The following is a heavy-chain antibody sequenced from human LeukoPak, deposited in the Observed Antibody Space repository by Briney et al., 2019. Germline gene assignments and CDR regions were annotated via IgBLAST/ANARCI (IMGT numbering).Heavy chain of an antibody. J-gene: IGHJ4*02. CDR2: INTDGSDT. D-gene: IGHD1-26*01. V-gene: IGHV3-74*01. CDR3: ARDQSIAGPTTADY. Sequence: VGSLRVSRAASGFTFSRVWMHWVRQAPGKGLVRVSRINTDGSDTIYADSVKGRFPISRDNAKNTLYLQMNSLRAEDTAVYYCARDQSIAGPTTADYWGQGTLVTVSS. CDR1: GFTFSRVW.